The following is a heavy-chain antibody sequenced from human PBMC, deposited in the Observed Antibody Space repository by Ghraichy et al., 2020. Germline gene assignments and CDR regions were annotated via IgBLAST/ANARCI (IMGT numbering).Heavy chain of an antibody. J-gene: IGHJ5*02. CDR1: GDSFSRYY. CDR2: VYYSGST. Sequence: ESLSLTCTVSGDSFSRYYWSWIRQPPGKGLEWIGYVYYSGSTNYNPSLKSRVTMSVDTSKNQFSLKLSSVTAADTALYYCVRHDPYQTAAPASPITWGRGTLVTVSS. D-gene: IGHD6-13*01. CDR3: VRHDPYQTAAPASPIT. V-gene: IGHV4-59*08.